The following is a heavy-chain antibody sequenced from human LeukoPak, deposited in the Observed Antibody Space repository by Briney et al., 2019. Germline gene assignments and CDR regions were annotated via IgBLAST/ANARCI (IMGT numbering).Heavy chain of an antibody. D-gene: IGHD5-12*01. V-gene: IGHV3-7*01. CDR1: GFTFSSYW. CDR3: ARGYRESGYAPIYFDY. Sequence: GGSLRLSCAASGFTFSSYWMSWVRQAPGKGLEWVANIKQDGSEKYYVDSVKGRFTISRDNAKNSLYLQMNSVRAEDTAVYYCARGYRESGYAPIYFDYWGQGTLVTVSS. CDR2: IKQDGSEK. J-gene: IGHJ4*02.